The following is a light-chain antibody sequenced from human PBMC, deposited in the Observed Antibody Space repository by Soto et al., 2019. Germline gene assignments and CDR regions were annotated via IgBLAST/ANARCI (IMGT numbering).Light chain of an antibody. V-gene: IGKV1-39*01. CDR2: SAT. CDR3: QQTYTIPWT. Sequence: IQMTQSPSSLSASVGDRVTITCRASQGIRNDLAWYQRKPGKAPKLLIYSATVLQSGVPSRFSGSGSGTDFTLTISRLQPEDSATYYCQQTYTIPWTFGQGTKVDIK. J-gene: IGKJ1*01. CDR1: QGIRND.